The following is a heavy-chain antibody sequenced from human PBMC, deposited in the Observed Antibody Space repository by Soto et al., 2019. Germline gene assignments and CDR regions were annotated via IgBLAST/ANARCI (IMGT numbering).Heavy chain of an antibody. CDR1: GYSFTSYW. D-gene: IGHD6-13*01. CDR3: ARTLGGAAAGTFYYYYMDV. V-gene: IGHV5-51*01. CDR2: IYPGDSDT. J-gene: IGHJ6*03. Sequence: ESLKISCKGSGYSFTSYWIGWVRQMPGKGLEWMGIIYPGDSDTRYSPSFQGQVTISADKSISTAYLQWSSLKASDTAMYYCARTLGGAAAGTFYYYYMDVWGKGTTVTVSS.